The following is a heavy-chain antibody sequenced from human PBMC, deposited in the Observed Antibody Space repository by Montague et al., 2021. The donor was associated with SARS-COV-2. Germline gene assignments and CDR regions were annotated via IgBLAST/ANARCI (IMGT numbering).Heavy chain of an antibody. D-gene: IGHD3-22*01. V-gene: IGHV4-34*01. CDR3: ARGTRVVGITPGFRW. Sequence: SETLSLTCAVSGGSFHIFSWGWIRQSPGKGLEWIGEIDHTGDTKYNPSLESRVTISVDKSKNQFSLNVTSMTAADTAMYYCARGTRVVGITPGFRWWGQGTQAAVSS. J-gene: IGHJ4*02. CDR1: GGSFHIFS. CDR2: IDHTGDT.